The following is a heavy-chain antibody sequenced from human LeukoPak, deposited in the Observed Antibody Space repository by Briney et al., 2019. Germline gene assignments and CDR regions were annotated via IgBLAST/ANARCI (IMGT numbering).Heavy chain of an antibody. CDR2: ISGSGGST. CDR1: GFTFSSYA. CDR3: AKVWRLYGSGSYVDY. J-gene: IGHJ4*02. V-gene: IGHV3-23*01. Sequence: GGSLRLSCAASGFTFSSYAMSWVRQAPGKGLEWVSVISGSGGSTYYADPVKGRFTISRDNSKNTLYLQMNSLRAEDTAVYYCAKVWRLYGSGSYVDYWGQGIRVTVSS. D-gene: IGHD3-10*01.